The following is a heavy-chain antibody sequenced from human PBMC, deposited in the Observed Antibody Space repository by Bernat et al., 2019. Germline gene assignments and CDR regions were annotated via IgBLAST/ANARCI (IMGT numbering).Heavy chain of an antibody. CDR3: ARDHNSPPGRVNGATVTT. Sequence: EVQLVESGGGLVQPGGSLRLSCAASGFTVSSNYMSWVRQAPGKGLEWVSVIYSGGSTYYADCVKGRFTISRDNSKNTLYLQMNSLRAEDTAVYYCARDHNSPPGRVNGATVTTWGQGTLVTVSS. D-gene: IGHD4-17*01. V-gene: IGHV3-66*01. CDR2: IYSGGST. J-gene: IGHJ5*02. CDR1: GFTVSSNY.